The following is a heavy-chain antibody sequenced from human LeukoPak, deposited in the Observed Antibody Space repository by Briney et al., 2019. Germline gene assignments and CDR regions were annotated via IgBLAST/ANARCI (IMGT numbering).Heavy chain of an antibody. Sequence: GGSLRLSCAASGFTFSSYAMHWVRQAPGKGLEWVAVISYDGSNKYYADSVKGRFTISRDSSKNTLYLQMNSLRAEDTAVYYCARAGIAAAGTGNWFDPWGQGTLVTVSS. J-gene: IGHJ5*02. CDR3: ARAGIAAAGTGNWFDP. V-gene: IGHV3-30-3*01. D-gene: IGHD6-13*01. CDR1: GFTFSSYA. CDR2: ISYDGSNK.